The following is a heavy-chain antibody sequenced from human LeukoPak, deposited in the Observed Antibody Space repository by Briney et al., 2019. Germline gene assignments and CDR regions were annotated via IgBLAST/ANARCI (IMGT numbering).Heavy chain of an antibody. J-gene: IGHJ4*02. D-gene: IGHD6-13*01. CDR3: ARGAASPTL. V-gene: IGHV3-33*01. CDR2: IWYDGSNK. Sequence: PGRSLRLSCAASGFTFSSYGMHWVRQAPGKGLEWVAVIWYDGSNKYYADSVKGRFTISRDNSKNTLYLQMNSLRAADTAVYYCARGAASPTLWCQGTLVTVSS. CDR1: GFTFSSYG.